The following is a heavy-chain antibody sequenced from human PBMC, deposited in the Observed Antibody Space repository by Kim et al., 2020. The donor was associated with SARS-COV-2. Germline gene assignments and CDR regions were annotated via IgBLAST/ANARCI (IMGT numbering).Heavy chain of an antibody. Sequence: GGSLRLSCAASGFTFSNAWMSWVRQAPGKGLEWVGRIKSKTDGGTTDYAAPVKGRFTISRDDSKNTLYLQMNSLKTEDTAVYYCTARSYSGYEHYYYYGMDVWGQGTTVTVSS. V-gene: IGHV3-15*01. D-gene: IGHD5-12*01. CDR3: TARSYSGYEHYYYYGMDV. CDR1: GFTFSNAW. CDR2: IKSKTDGGTT. J-gene: IGHJ6*02.